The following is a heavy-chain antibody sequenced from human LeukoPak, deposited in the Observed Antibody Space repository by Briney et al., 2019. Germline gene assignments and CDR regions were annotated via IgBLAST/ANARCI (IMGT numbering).Heavy chain of an antibody. V-gene: IGHV3-30*04. CDR2: ISYDGSNK. D-gene: IGHD2-2*02. CDR3: AREVGAIQEPKAGYFDY. Sequence: GRSLRPSCAASGFTFSSYAMHWVRQAPGKGLEWVAVISYDGSNKYYADSVKGRFTISRDNSKNTLYLQMNSLRAEDTAVYYCAREVGAIQEPKAGYFDYWGQGTLVTVSS. J-gene: IGHJ4*02. CDR1: GFTFSSYA.